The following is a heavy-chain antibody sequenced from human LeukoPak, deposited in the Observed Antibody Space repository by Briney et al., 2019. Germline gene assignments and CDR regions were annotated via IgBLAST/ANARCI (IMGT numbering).Heavy chain of an antibody. D-gene: IGHD3-22*01. CDR1: GYRFTSYW. V-gene: IGHV5-51*01. Sequence: GDSLKISCKGSGYRFTSYWIGWVRQMPGKGLEWMGTIYPGDSDTRYSPSFQGQVTISVDKSISTAYLQWSSLKASDTAMYYCASPQGGYNSSGPSWGYWGQGTLVTVSS. CDR2: IYPGDSDT. J-gene: IGHJ4*02. CDR3: ASPQGGYNSSGPSWGY.